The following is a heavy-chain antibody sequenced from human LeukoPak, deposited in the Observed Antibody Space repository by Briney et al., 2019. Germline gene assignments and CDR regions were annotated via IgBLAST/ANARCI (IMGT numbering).Heavy chain of an antibody. CDR1: GFTFSTYG. V-gene: IGHV3-33*01. Sequence: PGRSLRLSCAASGFTFSTYGMHWVRQAPGKGLEWLTDIWYDGSNKYYTDSVKGRFTISRDNSKNTLYLQMSSLRAEDTAVYYCVSFYETYWGRGTLVTVSS. J-gene: IGHJ4*02. CDR2: IWYDGSNK. D-gene: IGHD2-2*01. CDR3: VSFYETY.